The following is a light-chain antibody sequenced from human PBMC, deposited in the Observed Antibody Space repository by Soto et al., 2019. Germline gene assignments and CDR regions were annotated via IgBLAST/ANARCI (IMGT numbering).Light chain of an antibody. CDR2: ATS. Sequence: EIVLTQSPGTLSLSPGERATLSCRASQSVSRTYLAWYQQKPVQAPRLLIYATSSRATGIPDRFSGSGSGTDFTLTISRLEPEDFAVYFCQQYGSSPITFGQRTRLAIK. V-gene: IGKV3-20*01. J-gene: IGKJ5*01. CDR3: QQYGSSPIT. CDR1: QSVSRTY.